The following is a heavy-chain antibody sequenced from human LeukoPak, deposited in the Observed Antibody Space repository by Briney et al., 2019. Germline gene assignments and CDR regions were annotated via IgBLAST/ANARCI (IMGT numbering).Heavy chain of an antibody. CDR3: ATRGSSWWFDS. CDR1: GFTFSSYS. Sequence: PGGSLRLSCAASGFTFSSYSMNWVRQAPGKGLEWVSGISSSGGTTYYADSVKGRFTISRDNSKNTLYLQMNSLRAEDTAIYYCATRGSSWWFDSWGQGALVTVSS. J-gene: IGHJ5*01. V-gene: IGHV3-23*01. D-gene: IGHD6-13*01. CDR2: ISSSGGTT.